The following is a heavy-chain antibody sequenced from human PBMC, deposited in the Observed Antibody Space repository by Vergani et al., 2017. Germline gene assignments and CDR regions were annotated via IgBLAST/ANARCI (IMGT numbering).Heavy chain of an antibody. CDR2: ISGSGGST. Sequence: EVQLLESGGGLVQPGGSLRLSCAASGFTFSSYAMSWVRQAPGKGLEWVSVISGSGGSTYYADSVKGRFTISRDNSKNTLYLQMNSLLAEDTAVYYCVKDTVVVTAASPDDAFDVWGQGTMVTVSS. CDR1: GFTFSSYA. D-gene: IGHD2-2*01. CDR3: VKDTVVVTAASPDDAFDV. J-gene: IGHJ3*01. V-gene: IGHV3-23*01.